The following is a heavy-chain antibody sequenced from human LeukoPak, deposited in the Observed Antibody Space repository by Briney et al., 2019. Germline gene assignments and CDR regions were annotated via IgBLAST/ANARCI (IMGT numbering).Heavy chain of an antibody. CDR2: ISAYNGNT. CDR1: GYTFTSYG. D-gene: IGHD3-9*01. J-gene: IGHJ4*02. Sequence: ASVKVSCKASGYTFTSYGISWVRQAPGQGLEWMGWISAYNGNTNYAQKLQGRVTMATDTSTSTAHMELRSLRSDDTAVYYCATDILTGYNAYWGQGTLVTASS. CDR3: ATDILTGYNAY. V-gene: IGHV1-18*01.